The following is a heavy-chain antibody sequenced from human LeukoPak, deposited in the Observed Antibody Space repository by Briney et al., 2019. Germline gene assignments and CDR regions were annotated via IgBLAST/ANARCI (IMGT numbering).Heavy chain of an antibody. J-gene: IGHJ4*02. CDR3: AKGSGSSRPYYFDY. CDR1: GLTFSIYA. CDR2: ISGSGGST. V-gene: IGHV3-23*01. D-gene: IGHD6-6*01. Sequence: GGSLRLSCAASGLTFSIYAMSWVRQAPGKGLEWVSAISGSGGSTYYADSVKGRFTISRDNSKNTLYLQMNSLRADDTAVYYCAKGSGSSRPYYFDYWGQGTLVTVSS.